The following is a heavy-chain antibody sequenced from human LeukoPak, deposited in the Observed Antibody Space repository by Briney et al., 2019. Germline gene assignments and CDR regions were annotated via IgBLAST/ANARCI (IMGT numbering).Heavy chain of an antibody. D-gene: IGHD6-13*01. CDR3: ARDSLLYSSSCPDY. V-gene: IGHV3-30-3*01. CDR1: GFTFNSYA. Sequence: GGSLRLSCAASGFTFNSYAMHWVRQAPGKGLEWVAVISYDGSNKYYADSVKGRFTISRDNSKNTLYLQMNSLRAEDTAVYYCARDSLLYSSSCPDYWGQRTLVTVSS. J-gene: IGHJ4*02. CDR2: ISYDGSNK.